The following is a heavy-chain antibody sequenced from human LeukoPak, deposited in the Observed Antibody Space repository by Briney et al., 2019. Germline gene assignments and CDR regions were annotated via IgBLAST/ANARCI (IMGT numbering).Heavy chain of an antibody. Sequence: SGPTLVKPTQTLTLTCTFSGFSLSTSGVGVGWIRQPPGKALEWLALIYWNDDKRYSPSLKSRLTITKDTSKNQVVLTMTNMDPVDTATYYRARKYSSGWSGEFDYWGQGTLVTVSS. D-gene: IGHD6-19*01. CDR1: GFSLSTSGVG. V-gene: IGHV2-5*01. CDR3: ARKYSSGWSGEFDY. J-gene: IGHJ4*02. CDR2: IYWNDDK.